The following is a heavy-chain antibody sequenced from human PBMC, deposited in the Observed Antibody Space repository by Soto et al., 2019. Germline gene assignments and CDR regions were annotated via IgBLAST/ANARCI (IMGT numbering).Heavy chain of an antibody. CDR3: ARLYYYYDSSGYYYYFDY. D-gene: IGHD3-22*01. CDR2: VSYSGST. V-gene: IGHV4-59*08. CDR1: GGSISSYY. J-gene: IGHJ4*02. Sequence: QVQLRESGPGLVKPSETLSLSCTVSGGSISSYYWSWIRQPPGKGLEWIAYVSYSGSTDYNPSLKSRVTISVATSKNQFSLRLSSVTAADTAEYYCARLYYYYDSSGYYYYFDYWGQGALVTVSS.